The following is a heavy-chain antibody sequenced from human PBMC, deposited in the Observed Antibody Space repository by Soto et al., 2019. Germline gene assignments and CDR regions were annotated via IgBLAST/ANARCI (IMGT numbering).Heavy chain of an antibody. J-gene: IGHJ5*02. V-gene: IGHV4-61*01. CDR2: VYYSGNT. CDR3: ARAGCISTSRYQFDP. Sequence: SETLSLTCTVSGGSVSSGPYYWSWIRQPPGKGLEWIGYVYYSGNTNYNPSLKSRVTISVDTSKNQFSLKLSSVTAADTAMYYCARAGCISTSRYQFDPWGQGTLVTVSS. D-gene: IGHD2-2*01. CDR1: GGSVSSGPYY.